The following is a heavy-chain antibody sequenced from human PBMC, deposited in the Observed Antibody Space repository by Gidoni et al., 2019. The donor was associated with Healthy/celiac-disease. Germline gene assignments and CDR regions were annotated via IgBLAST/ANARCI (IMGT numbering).Heavy chain of an antibody. D-gene: IGHD6-25*01. V-gene: IGHV1-8*01. CDR3: ARAVSSGNYYYYGMDV. Sequence: QVQLVQSGAEVKKPGASVKVSCKASGYTFTSYDINWVRQATGQGLEWMGWMNPNSGNTGYAQKFQGRVTMTRNTSISTAYMELSSLRSEDTAVYYCARAVSSGNYYYYGMDVWGQGTTVTVSS. J-gene: IGHJ6*02. CDR2: MNPNSGNT. CDR1: GYTFTSYD.